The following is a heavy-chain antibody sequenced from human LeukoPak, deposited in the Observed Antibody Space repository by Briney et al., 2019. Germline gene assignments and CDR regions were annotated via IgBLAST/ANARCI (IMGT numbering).Heavy chain of an antibody. CDR2: ISGSGDNT. CDR1: GFTFSRYA. CDR3: AKGSYCDSSGSFYFDY. Sequence: PGGSLRLSCAASGFTFSRYAMSWVRQAPGKGLEWVSGISGSGDNTYYADSVKGRFTISRDNSKNTLYVQVNSLGTEDTAAYYCAKGSYCDSSGSFYFDYWGQGTLVTVSS. D-gene: IGHD3-22*01. V-gene: IGHV3-23*01. J-gene: IGHJ4*02.